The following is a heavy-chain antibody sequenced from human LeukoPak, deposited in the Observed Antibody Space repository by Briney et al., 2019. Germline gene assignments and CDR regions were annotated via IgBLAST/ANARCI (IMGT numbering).Heavy chain of an antibody. V-gene: IGHV1-18*01. D-gene: IGHD3-3*01. Sequence: GASVKVSCKASGYTFTSYGISWVRQAPGQGLEWMGWISAYNGNTNYAQKFQGRVTMTRDTSISTAYMELSRLRSDDTAVYYCARVGGYDFWSGYSNSWFDPWGQGTLVTVSS. J-gene: IGHJ5*02. CDR1: GYTFTSYG. CDR2: ISAYNGNT. CDR3: ARVGGYDFWSGYSNSWFDP.